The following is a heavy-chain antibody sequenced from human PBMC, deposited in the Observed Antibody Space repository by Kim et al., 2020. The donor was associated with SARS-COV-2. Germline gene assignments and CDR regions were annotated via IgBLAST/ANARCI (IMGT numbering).Heavy chain of an antibody. CDR2: IYSGGST. Sequence: GGSLRLSCAASGFSVTKDYLTWVRQAPGKGLEWVSVIYSGGSTYYADSVQGRFIISRDSSKNTLNLQMNSLRVEDTAVYYCAPLAPPPGLPPDRGHGTLV. CDR3: APLAPPPGLPPD. J-gene: IGHJ4*01. V-gene: IGHV3-53*01. CDR1: GFSVTKDY.